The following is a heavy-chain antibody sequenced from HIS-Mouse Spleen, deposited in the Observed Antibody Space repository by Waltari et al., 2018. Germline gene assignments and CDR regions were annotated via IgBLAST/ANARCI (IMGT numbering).Heavy chain of an antibody. J-gene: IGHJ4*02. D-gene: IGHD3-22*01. Sequence: GFTFSSYGMHWVRQAPGKGLEWVAVIWYDGSNKYYADSVKGRFTISRDNSKNTLYLQMNSLRAEDTAVYYCARGDYYDSSGSIDYWGQGTLVTVSS. V-gene: IGHV3-33*01. CDR3: ARGDYYDSSGSIDY. CDR2: IWYDGSNK. CDR1: GFTFSSYG.